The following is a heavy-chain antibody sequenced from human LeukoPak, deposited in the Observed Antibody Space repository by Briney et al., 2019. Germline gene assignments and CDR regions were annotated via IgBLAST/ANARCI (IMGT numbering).Heavy chain of an antibody. J-gene: IGHJ4*02. CDR2: INEDGSEK. CDR1: GFTFSSYW. Sequence: PGGSLRLSCAASGFTFSSYWMSWVRQAPGKGLEWVANINEDGSEKYYVGSVKGRFTISRDNAKNSLYLQMKSLRAEDTAVYYCARASVTTAHFEYWGQGTLVTVSS. V-gene: IGHV3-7*01. CDR3: ARASVTTAHFEY. D-gene: IGHD4-11*01.